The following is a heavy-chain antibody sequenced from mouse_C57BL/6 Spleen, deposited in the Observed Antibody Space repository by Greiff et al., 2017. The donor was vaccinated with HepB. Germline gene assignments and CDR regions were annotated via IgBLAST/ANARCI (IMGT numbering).Heavy chain of an antibody. CDR2: IYPGDGDT. J-gene: IGHJ2*01. D-gene: IGHD2-1*01. V-gene: IGHV1-80*01. Sequence: VQLQESGAELVKPGASVKISCKASGYAFSSYWMNWVKQRPGKGLEWIGQIYPGDGDTNYNGKFKGKATLTADKSSSTAYMQLSSLTSEDSAVYFCARSGGNYRYFDYWGQGTTLTVSS. CDR1: GYAFSSYW. CDR3: ARSGGNYRYFDY.